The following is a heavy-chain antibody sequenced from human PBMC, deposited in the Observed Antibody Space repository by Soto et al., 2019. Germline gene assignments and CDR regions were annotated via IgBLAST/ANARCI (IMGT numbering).Heavy chain of an antibody. CDR2: ISDDSSYV. J-gene: IGHJ1*01. Sequence: LRLSCAASGFMFSAYTMNWVRQAPGKGLEWLSSISDDSSYVDYADSLRGRFTVSRDNARNSLYLQIDSLGVEDTAVYYCATPYYFNHWGPGTLVTVSS. CDR1: GFMFSAYT. V-gene: IGHV3-21*06. D-gene: IGHD3-16*01. CDR3: ATPYYFNH.